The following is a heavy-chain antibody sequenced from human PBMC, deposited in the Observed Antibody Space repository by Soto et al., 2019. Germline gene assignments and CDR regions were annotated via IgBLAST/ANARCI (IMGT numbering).Heavy chain of an antibody. Sequence: GGSLRLSCVASGFTFSSYGMHWVRQAPGKGLECVAIISYNGSNTDYADSVKGRFTISRDNSKNTLYLQMSSLRAEDTAVYYCVKGEYYYDSSGYYPFDYWGQGTLVTVSS. D-gene: IGHD3-22*01. CDR1: GFTFSSYG. V-gene: IGHV3-30*18. CDR2: ISYNGSNT. J-gene: IGHJ4*02. CDR3: VKGEYYYDSSGYYPFDY.